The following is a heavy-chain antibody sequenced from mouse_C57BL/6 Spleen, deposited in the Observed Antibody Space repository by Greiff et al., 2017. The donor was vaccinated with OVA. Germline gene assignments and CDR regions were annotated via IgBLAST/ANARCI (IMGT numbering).Heavy chain of an antibody. CDR2: ISNLAYSI. D-gene: IGHD4-1*01. CDR1: GFTFSDYG. V-gene: IGHV5-15*01. Sequence: EVKLMESGGGLVQPGGSLKLSCAASGFTFSDYGMAWVRQAPRKGPEWVAFISNLAYSIYYADTVTGRFTISRENAKNTLYLEMSSLRSEDTAMYYCATQSPLGGFDYWGQGTTLTVSS. CDR3: ATQSPLGGFDY. J-gene: IGHJ2*01.